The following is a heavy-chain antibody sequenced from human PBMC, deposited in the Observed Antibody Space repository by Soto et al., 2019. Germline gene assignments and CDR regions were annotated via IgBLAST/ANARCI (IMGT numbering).Heavy chain of an antibody. J-gene: IGHJ6*02. V-gene: IGHV4-30-4*01. CDR3: ARAGYGMDV. CDR2: IYYSGST. CDR1: GGSITSGDYN. Sequence: SAPLSLTCTVSGGSITSGDYNWSWIRQPPGKGLEWIGYIYYSGSTYYNPSLDPSLKSRVTISVDTSKNQFSLKLSSVTAADTAVYYCARAGYGMDVWGQGTTVTVSS.